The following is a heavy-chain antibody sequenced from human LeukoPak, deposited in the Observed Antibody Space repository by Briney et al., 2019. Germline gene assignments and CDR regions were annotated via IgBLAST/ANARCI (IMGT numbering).Heavy chain of an antibody. CDR3: AKDPRRLYIASSGHFGSYYMDV. Sequence: PGGSLRLSCAASGLTVSSNYMSWVRQAPGKGLEWVSVIYSGGSTYYADSVKGRFTISRDTSTNTLYLQMNSLRVEDTALYYCAKDPRRLYIASSGHFGSYYMDVWGKGTTVTVSS. CDR1: GLTVSSNY. D-gene: IGHD6-13*01. J-gene: IGHJ6*03. V-gene: IGHV3-53*05. CDR2: IYSGGST.